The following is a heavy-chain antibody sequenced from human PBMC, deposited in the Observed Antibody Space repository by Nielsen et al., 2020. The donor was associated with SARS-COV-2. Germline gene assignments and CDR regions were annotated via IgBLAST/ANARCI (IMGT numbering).Heavy chain of an antibody. D-gene: IGHD3/OR15-3a*01. J-gene: IGHJ6*02. CDR3: ARARATIFGLIMSYGMDV. V-gene: IGHV1-2*06. CDR1: GYTFTDYY. Sequence: SVKVSCKASGYTFTDYYIHWVRQAPGQGLEWMGRINPYSGGTNYAQKFQGTVTMTRDASISTVYMELTSDDTAVYYCARARATIFGLIMSYGMDVWGQGTTVAVSS. CDR2: INPYSGGT.